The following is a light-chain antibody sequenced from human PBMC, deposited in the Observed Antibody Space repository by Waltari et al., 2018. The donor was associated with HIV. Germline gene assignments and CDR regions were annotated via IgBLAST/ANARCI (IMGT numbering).Light chain of an antibody. CDR3: QVWDSDSDVVV. V-gene: IGLV3-21*02. Sequence: SYVLTQSPSVSVAPGQTARSTCGGNNIESKIVHWYQQKAGQAPLLVIDDDIDRPSGIPERFSASNSGNTATLTISGVGAGDEADYFCQVWDSDSDVVVFGGGTKLTVL. J-gene: IGLJ2*01. CDR2: DDI. CDR1: NIESKI.